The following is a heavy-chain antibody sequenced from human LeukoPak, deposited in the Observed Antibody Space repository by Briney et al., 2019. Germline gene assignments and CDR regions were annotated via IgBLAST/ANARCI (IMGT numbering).Heavy chain of an antibody. V-gene: IGHV1-69*13. Sequence: ASVKVSCKASGGTFSSYAISWVRQAPGQGLEWMGGIIPIFGTANYAQKFQGRVTITADESTSTAYMEPSSLRSEDTAVYYCAKTLVPVEYYYYYYGMDVWGQGTTVTVSS. CDR2: IIPIFGTA. D-gene: IGHD6-13*01. J-gene: IGHJ6*02. CDR3: AKTLVPVEYYYYYYGMDV. CDR1: GGTFSSYA.